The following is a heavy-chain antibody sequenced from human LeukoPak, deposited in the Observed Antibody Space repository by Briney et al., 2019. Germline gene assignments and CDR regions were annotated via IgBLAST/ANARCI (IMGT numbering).Heavy chain of an antibody. D-gene: IGHD3-16*01. Sequence: ASVKVSCKASGGTFSSYAISWVRQAPGQGLEWMGWINAYNGNTNYVQKLQGRVTMTTDTSTSTAYMELRSLRSDDTAVYYCARDPQGDTDCDYWGQGTLVTVSS. J-gene: IGHJ4*02. CDR1: GGTFSSYA. V-gene: IGHV1-18*01. CDR2: INAYNGNT. CDR3: ARDPQGDTDCDY.